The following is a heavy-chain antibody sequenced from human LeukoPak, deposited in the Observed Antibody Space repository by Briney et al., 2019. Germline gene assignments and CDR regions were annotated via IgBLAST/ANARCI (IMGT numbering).Heavy chain of an antibody. CDR3: ARLNPYRWFGGDGAFDI. J-gene: IGHJ3*02. CDR2: IYHSGST. V-gene: IGHV4-39*07. D-gene: IGHD3-10*01. CDR1: GGSISSSSYY. Sequence: SETLSLTCTVSGGSISSSSYYWGWIRQPPGKGLEWIGSIYHSGSTNYNPSLKSRVTISVDKSKNQFSLKLSSVTAADTAVYYCARLNPYRWFGGDGAFDIWGQGTMVTVSS.